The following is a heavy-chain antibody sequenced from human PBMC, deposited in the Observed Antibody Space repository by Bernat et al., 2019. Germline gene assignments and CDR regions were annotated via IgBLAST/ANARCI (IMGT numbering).Heavy chain of an antibody. D-gene: IGHD3-16*01. CDR3: AHIEITFGGVQRLDAFDF. V-gene: IGHV2-5*02. J-gene: IGHJ3*01. Sequence: QITLKESGPTLVKPTQTLTLTCTFSGFSLTTSGVGVGWIRQPPGEALDWLAVIYWDDDHRYSPSLRSRLTITKDLSKNQVVLTMTNMDPLDTATYFCAHIEITFGGVQRLDAFDFWGQGTMVTASS. CDR2: IYWDDDH. CDR1: GFSLTTSGVG.